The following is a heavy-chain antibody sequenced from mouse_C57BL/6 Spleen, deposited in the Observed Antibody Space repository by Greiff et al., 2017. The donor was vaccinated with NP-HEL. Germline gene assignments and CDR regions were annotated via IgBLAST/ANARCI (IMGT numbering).Heavy chain of an antibody. CDR1: GYAFSSYW. V-gene: IGHV1-80*01. J-gene: IGHJ3*01. Sequence: QVHVKQSGAELVKPGASVKISCKASGYAFSSYWMNWVKQRPGKGLEWIGQIYPGDGDTNYNGKFKGKATLTADKSSSTAYMQLSSLTSEDSAVYFCARERGDYYGSSFAWFAYWGQGTLVTVSA. CDR2: IYPGDGDT. CDR3: ARERGDYYGSSFAWFAY. D-gene: IGHD1-1*01.